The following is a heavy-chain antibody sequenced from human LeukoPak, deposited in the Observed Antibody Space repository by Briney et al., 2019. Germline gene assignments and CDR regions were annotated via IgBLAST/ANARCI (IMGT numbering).Heavy chain of an antibody. CDR2: ISSSSSYI. D-gene: IGHD6-13*01. V-gene: IGHV3-21*01. J-gene: IGHJ5*02. CDR1: GFTFSSYS. Sequence: PGGSLRLSCAASGFTFSSYSMNWVRQAPGKGLEWVSSISSSSSYIYYADSVKGRFTISRDNAKSSLYLQMNSLRAEDTAVYYCARVPARIAAAVINWFDPWGQGTLVTVSS. CDR3: ARVPARIAAAVINWFDP.